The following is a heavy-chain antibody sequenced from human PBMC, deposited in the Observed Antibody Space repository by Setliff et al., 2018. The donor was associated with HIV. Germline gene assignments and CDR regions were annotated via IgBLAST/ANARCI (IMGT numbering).Heavy chain of an antibody. V-gene: IGHV4-4*02. J-gene: IGHJ5*02. Sequence: SETLSLTCAVSGGSISSVNWWTWVRQPPGKGLEWIGEIDHSGGTKYNPSLRGRVTLSIDTSKSQFSLNLTSTTAADTAVYYCATGWDTLLNPWGQGTLVTVSS. CDR3: ATGWDTLLNP. CDR2: IDHSGGT. CDR1: GGSISSVNW. D-gene: IGHD1-26*01.